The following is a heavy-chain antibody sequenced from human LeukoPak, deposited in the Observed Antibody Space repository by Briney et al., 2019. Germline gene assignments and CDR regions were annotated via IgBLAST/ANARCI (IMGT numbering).Heavy chain of an antibody. D-gene: IGHD4-17*01. J-gene: IGHJ6*03. CDR2: IYNSGTT. Sequence: SETLSLTCTVSGGSIRSDYWSWIRQPPGKGLEWIGYIYNSGTTNHNPSLKSRATISVDTSKNHFSLKLSSVTAADTAVYYCARTRYGGYYMDVWGKGTTVTVSS. CDR3: ARTRYGGYYMDV. CDR1: GGSIRSDY. V-gene: IGHV4-59*13.